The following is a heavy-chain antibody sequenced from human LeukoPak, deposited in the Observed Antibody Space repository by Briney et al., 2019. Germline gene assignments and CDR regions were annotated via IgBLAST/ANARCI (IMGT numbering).Heavy chain of an antibody. Sequence: SQTLSLTCTVSGGSISSGDYYWSWIRQPPGKGLEWIGYIYYSGSTYYNPSLKSRVTISVDTSKNQFSLKLSSVTAADTAVYYCARGLLKWELPYGDDAFDIWGQGTMVTVSS. CDR2: IYYSGST. J-gene: IGHJ3*02. D-gene: IGHD1-26*01. CDR3: ARGLLKWELPYGDDAFDI. V-gene: IGHV4-30-4*08. CDR1: GGSISSGDYY.